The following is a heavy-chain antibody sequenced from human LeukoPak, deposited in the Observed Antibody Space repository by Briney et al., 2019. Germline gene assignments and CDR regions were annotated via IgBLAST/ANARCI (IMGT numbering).Heavy chain of an antibody. V-gene: IGHV3-23*01. D-gene: IGHD6-13*01. CDR3: AKGIAAAGIPDFDY. CDR1: GFTFSSYA. Sequence: GGSLSVSCAASGFTFSSYAMSWVRQAPGKGLEWVSAISGSGGSTYYADSVKGRFTISRDNSKNTLYLQMNSLRAEDTAVYYCAKGIAAAGIPDFDYWGQGTLVTVSS. J-gene: IGHJ4*02. CDR2: ISGSGGST.